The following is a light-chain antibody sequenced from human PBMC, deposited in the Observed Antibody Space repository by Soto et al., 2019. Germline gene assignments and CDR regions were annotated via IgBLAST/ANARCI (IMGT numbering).Light chain of an antibody. CDR3: QQYNKWPLT. V-gene: IGKV3-15*01. J-gene: IGKJ4*01. CDR2: GVS. CDR1: QSVTSD. Sequence: EIVMTQSPATLSVSPGERASLSCRASQSVTSDLAWYQQKPGHAPRLLIYGVSTRATGIPARFSGSGSGTEFTLTISSLQSEDFAVYYRQQYNKWPLTFGGGTKVDIK.